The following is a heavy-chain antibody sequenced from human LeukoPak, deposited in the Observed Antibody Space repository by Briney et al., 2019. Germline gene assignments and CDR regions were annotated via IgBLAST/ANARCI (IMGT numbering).Heavy chain of an antibody. V-gene: IGHV1-18*01. J-gene: IGHJ4*02. Sequence: GASVKVSCKASGYTFTNYGITWVRQVPGQGLEWLGWISAYNGNANYAQNLQDRATLTSDTSTSTAYMELRSLRSDDTGIYYCARTPKRFGELYQPGDSWGQGTLLTVSS. CDR1: GYTFTNYG. CDR2: ISAYNGNA. D-gene: IGHD3-10*01. CDR3: ARTPKRFGELYQPGDS.